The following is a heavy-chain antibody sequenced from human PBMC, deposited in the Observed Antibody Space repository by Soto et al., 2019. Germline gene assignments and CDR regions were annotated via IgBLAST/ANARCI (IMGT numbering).Heavy chain of an antibody. V-gene: IGHV3-33*01. CDR1: GFTFSSYG. Sequence: QVQLVESGGGVVQPGRSLRLSCAASGFTFSSYGMHWVRQAPGKGLEWVAVIWYDGSNKYYADSVKGRFTISRDNSKNTLYLEINSLRAEDTAVYYCARDPGYCSSTSCRPDAFDIWGQGTMVTVSS. D-gene: IGHD2-2*03. CDR3: ARDPGYCSSTSCRPDAFDI. J-gene: IGHJ3*02. CDR2: IWYDGSNK.